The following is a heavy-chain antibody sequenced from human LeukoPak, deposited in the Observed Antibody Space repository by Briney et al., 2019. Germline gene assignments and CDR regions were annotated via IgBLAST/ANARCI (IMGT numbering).Heavy chain of an antibody. CDR2: IKQDGSEK. CDR3: ARNLPAADY. Sequence: GGSLRLSCAASGFTFSNYWMGWVRQAPGKGLEWVANIKQDGSEKYYVDSVKGRFTISRDNAKNSLYLQMNNLRAEDTAVYYCARNLPAADYWGQGTLVTVSS. J-gene: IGHJ4*02. V-gene: IGHV3-7*01. D-gene: IGHD2-2*01. CDR1: GFTFSNYW.